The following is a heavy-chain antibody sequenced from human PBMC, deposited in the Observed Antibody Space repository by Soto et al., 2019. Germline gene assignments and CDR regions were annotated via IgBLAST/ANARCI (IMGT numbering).Heavy chain of an antibody. V-gene: IGHV1-69*01. D-gene: IGHD3-10*01. CDR2: IIPIFGTA. Sequence: QVQLVQSGAEVKKPGSSVKVSCKASGGTFSSYAISWVRQAPGQGLEWMGGIIPIFGTANYAQKFQGRVTITADESTSTAYMELSSLRSEDTAVYYCARSRPNDYYGSGSYLFDYWGQGTLVTVS. J-gene: IGHJ4*02. CDR1: GGTFSSYA. CDR3: ARSRPNDYYGSGSYLFDY.